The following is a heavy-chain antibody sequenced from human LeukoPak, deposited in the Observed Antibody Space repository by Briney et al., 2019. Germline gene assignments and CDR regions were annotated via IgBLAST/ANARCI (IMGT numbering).Heavy chain of an antibody. D-gene: IGHD3-22*01. CDR2: ISSIGSTI. J-gene: IGHJ4*02. CDR3: ARDPYYYDSSGYYRLYYFDY. Sequence: GGSLRLSCAASGFTFTIYEMNWVRQAAGKGLEWVSYISSIGSTIYYADSVKGRFTISRDNAKNSLYLQMNSLRAEDTAVYYCARDPYYYDSSGYYRLYYFDYWGQGTLVTVSS. CDR1: GFTFTIYE. V-gene: IGHV3-48*03.